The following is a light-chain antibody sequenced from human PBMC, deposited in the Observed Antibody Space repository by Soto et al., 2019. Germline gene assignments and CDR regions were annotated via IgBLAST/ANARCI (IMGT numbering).Light chain of an antibody. CDR3: SSYTTTSTIL. CDR1: SSDVGGYDY. J-gene: IGLJ2*01. CDR2: EVS. Sequence: QSALTQPPSASGSPGQSVTISCTGTSSDVGGYDYVSWYQQHPGKAPKVMIFEVSKRPSGVPDRFSGSKSGNTASLTISGLQAEDEAHYYCSSYTTTSTILFGGGTKVTVL. V-gene: IGLV2-8*01.